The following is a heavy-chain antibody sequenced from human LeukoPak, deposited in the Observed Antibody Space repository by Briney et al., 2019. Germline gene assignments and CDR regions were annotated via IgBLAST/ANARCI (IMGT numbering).Heavy chain of an antibody. D-gene: IGHD3-22*01. V-gene: IGHV4-39*01. CDR2: IYYSGST. Sequence: SETLSLTCTVSGGSISSSSYYWGWIRQPPGKGLEWIGSIYYSGSTYYNPSLKSRVTISVDTSKNQFSLKLSSVTAADTAVYYCARLVVDDSSGYYVDYWGQGTLVTVSS. J-gene: IGHJ4*02. CDR1: GGSISSSSYY. CDR3: ARLVVDDSSGYYVDY.